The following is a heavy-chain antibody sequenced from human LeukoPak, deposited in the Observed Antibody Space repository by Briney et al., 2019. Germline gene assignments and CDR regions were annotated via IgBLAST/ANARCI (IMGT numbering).Heavy chain of an antibody. CDR1: GGSIGSYY. V-gene: IGHV4-4*07. CDR2: IYTSGST. Sequence: PSETLSLTCTVSGGSIGSYYWSWIRQPAGKGLEWIGRIYTSGSTNYNPSLKSRVTMSVDTSKNHFFLKLSSVTAADAAVYYCARGSYSISSWRIDYWGQGTLVTVSS. J-gene: IGHJ4*02. D-gene: IGHD6-13*01. CDR3: ARGSYSISSWRIDY.